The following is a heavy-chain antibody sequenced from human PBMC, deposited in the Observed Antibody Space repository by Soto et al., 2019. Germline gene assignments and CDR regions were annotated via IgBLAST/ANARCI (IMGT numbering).Heavy chain of an antibody. CDR2: INPSGGST. J-gene: IGHJ4*02. Sequence: GASVKVSCKASGYTFTSYYMHWVRQAPGQGLEWMGIINPSGGSTSYAQKFQGRVTMTRDTSTSTVYMELGSLRSEDTAVYYCARGIHDKYYIAVAGMDYWGQGTLVTVSS. V-gene: IGHV1-46*01. CDR1: GYTFTSYY. CDR3: ARGIHDKYYIAVAGMDY. D-gene: IGHD6-19*01.